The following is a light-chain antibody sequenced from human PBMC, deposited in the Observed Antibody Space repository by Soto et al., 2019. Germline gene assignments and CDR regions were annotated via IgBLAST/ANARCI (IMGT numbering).Light chain of an antibody. Sequence: DIVLTQSPATLSLSPGERATLSGRASQSVSSSYLAWYQQRPGQAPRLLIYGASSRATGIPDRFSGSGSGTDFSLTISSLEPEDVAVYYCQQRSQWPPMTFGQGTRLEIK. V-gene: IGKV3D-20*02. J-gene: IGKJ5*01. CDR3: QQRSQWPPMT. CDR1: QSVSSSY. CDR2: GAS.